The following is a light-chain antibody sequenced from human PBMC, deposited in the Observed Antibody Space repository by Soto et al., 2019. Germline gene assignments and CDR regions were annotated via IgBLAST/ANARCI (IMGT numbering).Light chain of an antibody. CDR1: QTVSSY. CDR3: QQHNIWPPVT. V-gene: IGKV3-11*01. Sequence: EIVLTQSPATLSLSPGERATLSCRASQTVSSYLAWYQQKPGQAPRLLIYDASNRATGIPVRFSGSGSGTDFTLTISSLESEDFAVYYCQQHNIWPPVTFGQGTRLEIK. CDR2: DAS. J-gene: IGKJ5*01.